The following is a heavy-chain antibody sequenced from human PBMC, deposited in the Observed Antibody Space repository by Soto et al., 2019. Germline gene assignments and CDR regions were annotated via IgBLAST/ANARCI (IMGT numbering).Heavy chain of an antibody. V-gene: IGHV4-4*07. CDR2: IFANGHT. CDR1: GGSISEKY. CDR3: VASLAASGLNWLDP. Sequence: QLQLQESGPGLVKASETLSLTCIVSGGSISEKYWNWVRQPPGKGLEWIGLIFANGHTDSNPSLKSRVTMPVDASKNQFSLRLTSMTAADTAVYYCVASLAASGLNWLDPWGRGTLVTVSS. J-gene: IGHJ5*02. D-gene: IGHD6-13*01.